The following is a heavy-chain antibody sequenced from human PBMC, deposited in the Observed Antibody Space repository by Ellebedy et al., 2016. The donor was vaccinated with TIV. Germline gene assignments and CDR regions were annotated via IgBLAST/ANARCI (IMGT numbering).Heavy chain of an antibody. CDR3: ARVGHYGEGDC. CDR1: GYTFTNYG. Sequence: AASVKVSCKASGYTFTNYGISWVRQAPGQGLEWMGWISAYNGNTNYAQRPQGRVAVTTDTFTNTAYMELRRLRSDDSAVYYCARVGHYGEGDCWGQGTLVTVSS. J-gene: IGHJ4*02. D-gene: IGHD3-10*01. V-gene: IGHV1-18*04. CDR2: ISAYNGNT.